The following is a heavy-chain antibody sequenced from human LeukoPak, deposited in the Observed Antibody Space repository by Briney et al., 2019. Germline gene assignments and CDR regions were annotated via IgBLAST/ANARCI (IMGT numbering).Heavy chain of an antibody. V-gene: IGHV3-53*01. CDR1: GFTVSSNY. D-gene: IGHD6-13*01. J-gene: IGHJ4*02. CDR2: IYSGGST. Sequence: GGSLRLSCAASGFTVSSNYMGWVRQAPGKGLEWVSVIYSGGSTYYADSVKGRFTISRDNSKNTLYLQMNSLRAEDTAVYYCARGPRYSSSWYPGQLDYWGQGTLVTVSS. CDR3: ARGPRYSSSWYPGQLDY.